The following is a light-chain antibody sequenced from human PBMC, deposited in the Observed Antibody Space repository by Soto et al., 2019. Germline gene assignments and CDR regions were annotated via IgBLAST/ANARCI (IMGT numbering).Light chain of an antibody. J-gene: IGKJ4*01. CDR2: DAS. CDR3: QQYNSYLLT. V-gene: IGKV1-5*01. CDR1: QSLSSW. Sequence: DIQMTQSPSTLSASVGDRVTITCRASQSLSSWLAWYQQKPGKAPKLLIYDASSLESGVPSRFSGSGSGTEFTLTISSLQPDDFATYYCQQYNSYLLTFGGGTKVDIK.